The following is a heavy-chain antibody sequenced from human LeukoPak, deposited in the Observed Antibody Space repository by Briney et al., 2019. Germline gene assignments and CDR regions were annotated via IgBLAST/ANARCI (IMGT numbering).Heavy chain of an antibody. Sequence: SETLSLTCTVSGGSISSYYWSWIRQPPGEGLEWIGYIYYSGSTYYNPPLKSRVTISVDTSKNQFSLKLSSVTAADTAVYYCARSPPTYCSGGSCYYYGMDVWGQGTTVTVSS. CDR3: ARSPPTYCSGGSCYYYGMDV. D-gene: IGHD2-15*01. J-gene: IGHJ6*02. CDR2: IYYSGST. CDR1: GGSISSYY. V-gene: IGHV4-59*08.